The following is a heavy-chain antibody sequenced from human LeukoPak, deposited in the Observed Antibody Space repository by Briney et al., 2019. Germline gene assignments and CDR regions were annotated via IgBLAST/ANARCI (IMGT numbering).Heavy chain of an antibody. CDR2: TYYRSKWYN. V-gene: IGHV6-1*01. CDR1: GDSVSSNSAA. CDR3: ARDLVGATPYYYYYYGMDV. J-gene: IGHJ6*02. Sequence: SQTLSLTCAISGDSVSSNSAAWNWIRQSPSRGLEWLGRTYYRSKWYNDYAVSVKSRITINPDTSKNQFSLQLNSVTPEDTAVYYCARDLVGATPYYYYYYGMDVWGQGTTITVSS. D-gene: IGHD1-26*01.